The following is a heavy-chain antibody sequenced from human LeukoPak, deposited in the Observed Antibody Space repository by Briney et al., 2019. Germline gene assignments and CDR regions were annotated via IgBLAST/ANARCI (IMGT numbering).Heavy chain of an antibody. CDR3: ARDSQEFFQH. CDR2: ISGDGGST. CDR1: GFTFDNYA. Sequence: PGGSLRLSCAASGFTFDNYAIHWVRQAPGKGLERVSLISGDGGSTYYADSMKGRFTISRDNSKNSLYLQMNSLRTEDTALYYCARDSQEFFQHWGQGTLVTVSS. V-gene: IGHV3-43*02. J-gene: IGHJ1*01.